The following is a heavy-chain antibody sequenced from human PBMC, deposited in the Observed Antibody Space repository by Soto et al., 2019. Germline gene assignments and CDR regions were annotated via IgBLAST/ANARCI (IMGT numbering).Heavy chain of an antibody. J-gene: IGHJ6*01. V-gene: IGHV4-31*03. CDR1: GGSISSGGYY. D-gene: IGHD5-18*01. Sequence: SETLSLTCTVSGGSISSGGYYWSWIRQHPGKGLEWIGYIYYSGSTYYNPSLKSRVTISVDTSKNQFSLKLSSVTAADTAVYYCARDSPDARGYSYGFYYYGMDVWGQGTTVTV. CDR2: IYYSGST. CDR3: ARDSPDARGYSYGFYYYGMDV.